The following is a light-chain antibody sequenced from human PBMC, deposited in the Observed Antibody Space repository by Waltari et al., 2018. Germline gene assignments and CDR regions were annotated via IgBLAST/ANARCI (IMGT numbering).Light chain of an antibody. CDR2: GAS. V-gene: IGKV3-20*01. Sequence: ELVLPQSPGTLSLSPGERATLSSRASQSVSSSYFAWYQQKPGPAPRLIIYGASSTATSIPDRISGSGSETDVTLTISRLEPEDFAVYYCQKYGSSPRTFGQGTKVEIK. CDR1: QSVSSSY. CDR3: QKYGSSPRT. J-gene: IGKJ1*01.